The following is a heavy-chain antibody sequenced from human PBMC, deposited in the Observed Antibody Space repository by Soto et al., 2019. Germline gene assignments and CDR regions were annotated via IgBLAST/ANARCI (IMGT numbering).Heavy chain of an antibody. J-gene: IGHJ4*02. D-gene: IGHD6-19*01. V-gene: IGHV3-23*01. Sequence: GGSLRLSCAASGFTFSSYAMSWVRQAPGKGLEWVSPISGSGGSTYYADSVKGRFTISRDNSKNTLYLQMNSLRAEDTAVYYCAKVNPVAGTLGGHFDYWGQGTLVTVSS. CDR3: AKVNPVAGTLGGHFDY. CDR1: GFTFSSYA. CDR2: ISGSGGST.